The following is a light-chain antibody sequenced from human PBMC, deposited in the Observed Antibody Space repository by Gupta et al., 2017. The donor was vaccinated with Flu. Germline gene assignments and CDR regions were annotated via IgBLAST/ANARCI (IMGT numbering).Light chain of an antibody. Sequence: ERATLSCRASQRLSYNLAWDQQKPGQAPRLLIYGASTRATGIPARFSGSGSGTEFTFTISSLQSEYFAVYYCQQYKNCPPLTFGGGTKVEIK. J-gene: IGKJ4*01. V-gene: IGKV3-15*01. CDR3: QQYKNCPPLT. CDR2: GAS. CDR1: QRLSYN.